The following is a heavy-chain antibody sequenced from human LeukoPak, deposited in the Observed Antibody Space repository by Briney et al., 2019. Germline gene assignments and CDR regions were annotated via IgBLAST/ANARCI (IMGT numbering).Heavy chain of an antibody. V-gene: IGHV1-18*01. J-gene: IGHJ6*02. CDR3: ATIFGVVTENYYYYYGMDV. CDR2: ISAYNGNT. CDR1: GYTFTSYG. Sequence: EASVKVSCKASGYTFTSYGISWVRQAPGQGLEWMGWISAYNGNTNYAQKLQGRVTMTTGTSTSTAYMELRSLRSDDTAVYYCATIFGVVTENYYYYYGMDVWGQGTTVTVSS. D-gene: IGHD3-3*01.